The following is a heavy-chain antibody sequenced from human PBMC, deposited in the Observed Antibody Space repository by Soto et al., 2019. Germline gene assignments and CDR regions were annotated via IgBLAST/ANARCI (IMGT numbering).Heavy chain of an antibody. V-gene: IGHV3-23*01. J-gene: IGHJ3*02. CDR3: VNTRYSGYEGGYDAFDI. CDR2: TSGSGGST. CDR1: GFTFSSYA. D-gene: IGHD5-12*01. Sequence: PGGSLRLSCAASGFTFSSYAMSWVRHSPGKGLEWVSATSGSGGSTYYADSVKGRVISSIDNSKTTLNRQMNSLRADDTAVYYCVNTRYSGYEGGYDAFDIWGQGTMVTVSS.